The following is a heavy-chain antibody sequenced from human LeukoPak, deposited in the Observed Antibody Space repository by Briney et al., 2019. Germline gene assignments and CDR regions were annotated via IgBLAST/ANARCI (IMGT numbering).Heavy chain of an antibody. V-gene: IGHV1-46*01. Sequence: GASVKVSCKASGYTFTSYYMYWVRQAPGQGLEWMGMIDPSGGHTSYAQKFQGRVTMTRDTSTSTVYMELSSLRSEDTAVYYCARAAVAGIPPDYWGQGTLVTVSS. CDR2: IDPSGGHT. CDR1: GYTFTSYY. D-gene: IGHD6-19*01. CDR3: ARAAVAGIPPDY. J-gene: IGHJ4*02.